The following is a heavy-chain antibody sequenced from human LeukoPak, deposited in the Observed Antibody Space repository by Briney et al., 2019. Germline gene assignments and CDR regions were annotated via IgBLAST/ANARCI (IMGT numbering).Heavy chain of an antibody. D-gene: IGHD3-16*01. J-gene: IGHJ4*02. CDR3: ARSAHYVWGSSGH. V-gene: IGHV4-39*01. Sequence: SETLSLTCTVSGGSITSGSYYWGWLRQPPGKGLEWIGSIYYSGSTYYNPPLKSRVTISVDTSKNQFSLKLSSVTAADTAVYYCARSAHYVWGSSGHWGQGTLVTVSS. CDR1: GGSITSGSYY. CDR2: IYYSGST.